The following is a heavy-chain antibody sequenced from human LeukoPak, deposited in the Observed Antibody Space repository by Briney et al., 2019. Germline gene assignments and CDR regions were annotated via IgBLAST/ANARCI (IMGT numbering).Heavy chain of an antibody. J-gene: IGHJ6*04. CDR2: INHSGST. D-gene: IGHD3-10*01. Sequence: PSETLSLTCAAYGGSFSGYYWSWIRQPPGKGLEWIGEINHSGSTNYNPSLRSRVTISVDTSKNQFSLKLSSVTAADTAVYYCAREARLLWFGELLYYGMDVWGKGTTVTVSP. CDR3: AREARLLWFGELLYYGMDV. CDR1: GGSFSGYY. V-gene: IGHV4-34*01.